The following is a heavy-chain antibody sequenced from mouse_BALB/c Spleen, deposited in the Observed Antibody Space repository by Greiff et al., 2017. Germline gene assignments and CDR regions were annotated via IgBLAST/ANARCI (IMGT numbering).Heavy chain of an antibody. Sequence: EVKLQESGPGLVKPSQSLSLTCSVTGYSITSGYYWHWIRQFPGNKLEWMGYISYDGSNNYNPSLKNRISLTRDTSKNQFFLKLNSVTTEDTATYYCASGGTQGWYFDVWGAGTTVTVSA. V-gene: IGHV3-6*02. CDR3: ASGGTQGWYFDV. D-gene: IGHD3-1*01. CDR1: GYSITSGYY. CDR2: ISYDGSN. J-gene: IGHJ1*01.